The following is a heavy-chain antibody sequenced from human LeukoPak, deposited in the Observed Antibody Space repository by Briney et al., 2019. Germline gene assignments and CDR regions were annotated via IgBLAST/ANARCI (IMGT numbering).Heavy chain of an antibody. CDR2: IKSKTGGGTT. CDR1: GFTFSNAW. CDR3: TTDDDVLLWFGEFH. Sequence: GGSLRLSCAASGFTFSNAWMSWVRQARGKGLEWVGRIKSKTGGGTTDYAAPVKGRFTISRDDSKNTLYLQMNSLKTEDTAVYYCTTDDDVLLWFGEFHWGQGTLVTVSS. D-gene: IGHD3-10*01. J-gene: IGHJ4*02. V-gene: IGHV3-15*01.